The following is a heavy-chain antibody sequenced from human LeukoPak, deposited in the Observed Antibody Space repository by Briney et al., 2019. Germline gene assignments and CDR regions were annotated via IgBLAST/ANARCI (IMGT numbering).Heavy chain of an antibody. D-gene: IGHD2-2*02. J-gene: IGHJ3*02. CDR3: ARSIVVVPAAIQDNILTGSGAFDI. Sequence: SETLSLTCTVSGGSIRSYYWTWIRQPPGKGLECIGYISYSRSTNYNPSLRSRVIISVDTSKNQFSVKLTSVTAADTAVYYCARSIVVVPAAIQDNILTGSGAFDIWGQGSMVTVSS. CDR2: ISYSRST. V-gene: IGHV4-59*01. CDR1: GGSIRSYY.